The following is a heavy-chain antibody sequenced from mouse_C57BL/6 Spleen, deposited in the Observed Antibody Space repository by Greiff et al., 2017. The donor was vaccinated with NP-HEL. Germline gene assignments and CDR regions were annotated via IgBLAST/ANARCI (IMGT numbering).Heavy chain of an antibody. Sequence: VKLQQPGAELVKPGASVKLSCKASGYTFTSYWMHWVKQRPGQGLEWIGMIHPNSGSTNYNEKFKSKATLTVDKSSSTAYMQLSSLTSEDSAVYYCALDSSGYGYAMDYWGQGTSVTVSS. CDR1: GYTFTSYW. D-gene: IGHD3-2*02. CDR3: ALDSSGYGYAMDY. V-gene: IGHV1-64*01. J-gene: IGHJ4*01. CDR2: IHPNSGST.